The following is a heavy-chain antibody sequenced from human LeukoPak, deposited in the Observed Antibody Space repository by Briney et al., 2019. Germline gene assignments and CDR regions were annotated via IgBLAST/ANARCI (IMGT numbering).Heavy chain of an antibody. V-gene: IGHV4-34*01. CDR1: GGSFSGYY. CDR2: INHSGST. J-gene: IGHJ4*02. Sequence: PPETLSLTCAVYGGSFSGYYWSWIRQPPGKGLEWIGEINHSGSTNYNPSLKSRVTISVDTSKNQFSLKLSSVAAADTAVYYCATTTIRLGYWGQGTLVTVSS. D-gene: IGHD1-26*01. CDR3: ATTTIRLGY.